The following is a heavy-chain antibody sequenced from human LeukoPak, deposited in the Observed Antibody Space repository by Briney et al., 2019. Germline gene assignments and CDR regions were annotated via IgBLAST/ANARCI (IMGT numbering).Heavy chain of an antibody. J-gene: IGHJ3*02. CDR2: INPDGSVL. Sequence: GGSLRLSCEASGLIFSTSWMYWVRQAPGKGLEWVADINPDGSVLYYVDSVKGRFTISRDNARNTLYLQMNSLRDEDTAMYYCARDTTYGAADIWGQGTVVTVTS. CDR1: GLIFSTSW. CDR3: ARDTTYGAADI. D-gene: IGHD4-17*01. V-gene: IGHV3-7*05.